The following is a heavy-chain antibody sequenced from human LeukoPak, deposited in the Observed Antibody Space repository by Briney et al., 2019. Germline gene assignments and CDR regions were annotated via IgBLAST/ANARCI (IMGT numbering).Heavy chain of an antibody. J-gene: IGHJ4*02. CDR1: GGTFGSYA. D-gene: IGHD6-19*01. CDR3: ARGPARVAGTGPFGY. Sequence: SVKVSCKASGGTFGSYAISWVRQAPGQGLEWMGRIIPILGIANYAQKFQGRVTITADKSTSTAYMELSSLRSEDTAVYYCARGPARVAGTGPFGYWGQGTLVTVSS. V-gene: IGHV1-69*04. CDR2: IIPILGIA.